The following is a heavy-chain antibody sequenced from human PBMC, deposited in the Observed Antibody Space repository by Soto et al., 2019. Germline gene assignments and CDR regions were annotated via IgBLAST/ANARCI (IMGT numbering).Heavy chain of an antibody. CDR3: ARRQISPPTRGAASARGGMDV. D-gene: IGHD6-13*01. CDR2: IWNDGNGY. V-gene: IGHV3-33*01. J-gene: IGHJ6*02. Sequence: QVQLVESGGGVVQPGRSLRLSCAASGFTFNNYGMHWVRQAPGKGLGWVAVIWNDGNGYYYVNYVKGRFTISRDNSKNTLYLQMSSLRAEDTAVYYCARRQISPPTRGAASARGGMDVWGQGTTVTVSS. CDR1: GFTFNNYG.